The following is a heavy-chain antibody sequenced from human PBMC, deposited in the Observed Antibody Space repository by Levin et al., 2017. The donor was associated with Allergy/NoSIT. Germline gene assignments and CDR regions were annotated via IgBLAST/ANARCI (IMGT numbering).Heavy chain of an antibody. V-gene: IGHV3-23*01. CDR2: VSGGGDRT. J-gene: IGHJ4*02. Sequence: KGLEWVSAVSGGGDRTYYADSVKGRFTISRDNSRTILYVQMDRLRAEDTAVYYCATLSDGDYGDYWGQGTLVTVSS. CDR3: ATLSDGDYGDY. D-gene: IGHD4-17*01.